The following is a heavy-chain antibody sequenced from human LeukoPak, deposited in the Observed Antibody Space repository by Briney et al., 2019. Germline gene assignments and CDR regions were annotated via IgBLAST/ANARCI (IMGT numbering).Heavy chain of an antibody. CDR2: IYYSGST. CDR3: ARVSNDYSGNGAFDI. D-gene: IGHD4-23*01. Sequence: SETLSLTCSVSGGSISGYYWIWIRQRPGKGLEWIGYIYYSGSTNYNPSLRSRVTISVDTSRNQFSLKLSSVNAADTALYYCARVSNDYSGNGAFDIWGQGTMVTVSS. V-gene: IGHV4-59*01. J-gene: IGHJ3*02. CDR1: GGSISGYY.